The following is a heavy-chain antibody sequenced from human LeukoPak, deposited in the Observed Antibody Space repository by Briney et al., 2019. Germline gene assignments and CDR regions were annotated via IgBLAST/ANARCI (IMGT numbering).Heavy chain of an antibody. CDR3: ASFTFGHNWFDP. V-gene: IGHV3-33*08. CDR1: GFTFSSYA. J-gene: IGHJ5*02. Sequence: EGSLRLSCAASGFTFSSYAMHWVRQTPGKGLEWVAVIWYDGSNKYYADSVKGRFTISRDNSKNTLYLQMNSLRAEDTAVYYCASFTFGHNWFDPWGQGTLVTVSS. CDR2: IWYDGSNK. D-gene: IGHD2/OR15-2a*01.